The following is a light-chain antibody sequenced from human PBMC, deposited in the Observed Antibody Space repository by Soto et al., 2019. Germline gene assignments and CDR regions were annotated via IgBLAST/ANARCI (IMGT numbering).Light chain of an antibody. CDR2: EVS. J-gene: IGLJ1*01. CDR3: CSHAGRTTPYV. Sequence: QSALTKPACVSGSPGQSITISCTATSSDVGSYNLVSWYQHHPGKAPKLMIYEVSERPSGVSNRFSGSKSGNTASLTISGLHAEDEADYYCCSHAGRTTPYVFGTGTKLTVL. CDR1: SSDVGSYNL. V-gene: IGLV2-23*02.